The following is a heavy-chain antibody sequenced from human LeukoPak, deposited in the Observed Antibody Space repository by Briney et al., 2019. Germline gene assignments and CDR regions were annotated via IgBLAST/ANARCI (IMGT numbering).Heavy chain of an antibody. J-gene: IGHJ5*02. Sequence: HGESLKISCKGSGYSFTSYWIGWVRQMPGKGLEWMGIIYPGDSDTRYSPSFQGQVTISADKSISTAYLQWSSLKASDTAMYYCARLGLRGPPYNWFDPWGQGTLVTVSS. CDR3: ARLGLRGPPYNWFDP. V-gene: IGHV5-51*01. CDR2: IYPGDSDT. CDR1: GYSFTSYW.